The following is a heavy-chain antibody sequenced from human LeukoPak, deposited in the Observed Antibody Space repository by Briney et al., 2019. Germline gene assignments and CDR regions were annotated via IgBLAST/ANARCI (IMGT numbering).Heavy chain of an antibody. CDR3: ARDPGYSNYLGYHYCYMDV. CDR1: GYTFTSYY. V-gene: IGHV1-46*01. J-gene: IGHJ6*03. Sequence: GASVKVSCKAAGYTFTSYYMHWVRQAPGQGLEWMGIINPSGGSTTYAQKFQGRVTLTRDMSTSTLYMELSSLRSEDTAVYYCARDPGYSNYLGYHYCYMDVWGKGTTVTVAS. CDR2: INPSGGST. D-gene: IGHD4-11*01.